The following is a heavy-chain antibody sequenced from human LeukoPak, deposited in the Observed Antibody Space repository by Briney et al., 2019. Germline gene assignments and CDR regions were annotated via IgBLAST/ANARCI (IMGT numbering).Heavy chain of an antibody. D-gene: IGHD2-2*01. CDR3: ARGSDIVVVPAASYGLDV. CDR1: GYTLTKLS. Sequence: ASVKVSCKVSGYTLTKLSMHWVRQAPGKGLEWMGGFDPEDGERIKAQKFQGRVTMTEDASTDTAYMELSRLRSDDTAVYYCARGSDIVVVPAASYGLDVWGQGTTVTVSS. J-gene: IGHJ6*02. CDR2: FDPEDGER. V-gene: IGHV1-24*01.